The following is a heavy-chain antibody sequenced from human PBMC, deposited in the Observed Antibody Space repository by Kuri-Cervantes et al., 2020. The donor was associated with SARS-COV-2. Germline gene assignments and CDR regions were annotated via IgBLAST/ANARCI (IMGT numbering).Heavy chain of an antibody. CDR1: GFLFSASA. CDR2: VRGKANNYAT. CDR3: TRGIAAAGTPHYYYYYYMDV. D-gene: IGHD6-13*01. V-gene: IGHV3-73*01. Sequence: RTLSLTCEVSGFLFSASAIHWVRQGSGKGLEWVGRVRGKANNYATAYAASVKGRFTISRDDSKNMAYLQMNSLKTEDTAVYYCTRGIAAAGTPHYYYYYYMDVWGKGTTVTVSS. J-gene: IGHJ6*03.